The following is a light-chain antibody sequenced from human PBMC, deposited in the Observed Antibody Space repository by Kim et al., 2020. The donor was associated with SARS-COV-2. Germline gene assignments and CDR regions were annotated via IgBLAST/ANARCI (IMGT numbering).Light chain of an antibody. CDR2: GKN. CDR3: NSRDSSGNHLV. V-gene: IGLV3-19*01. CDR1: GLSTYY. J-gene: IGLJ3*02. Sequence: AVGQTVRITCQGDGLSTYYASWYQQKPGQAPILVIYGKNTRPSGIPDRFSASTSGNTGSLTITGAQAEDEADYYCNSRDSSGNHLVFGGGTQLTVL.